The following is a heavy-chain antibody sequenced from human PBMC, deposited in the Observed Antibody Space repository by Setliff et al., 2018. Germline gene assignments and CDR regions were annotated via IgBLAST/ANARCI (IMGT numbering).Heavy chain of an antibody. CDR2: IYIGGSA. D-gene: IGHD6-19*01. CDR1: GGSISSYY. CDR3: AREQWLDPPGYYYMDV. V-gene: IGHV4-4*07. J-gene: IGHJ6*03. Sequence: SETLSLTCTVSGGSISSYYWSWIRQPAGKGLEWIGHIYIGGSANYNPSLKSRVTMSIDTSKNQFSLKVPSVTAADMAVYYCAREQWLDPPGYYYMDVWAKGTTVTVSS.